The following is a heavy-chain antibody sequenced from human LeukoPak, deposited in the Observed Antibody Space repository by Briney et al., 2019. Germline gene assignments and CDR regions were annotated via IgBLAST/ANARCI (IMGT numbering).Heavy chain of an antibody. J-gene: IGHJ6*04. V-gene: IGHV4-61*01. D-gene: IGHD6-13*01. CDR1: GGSVSSGSYY. Sequence: SETLSLTCTASGGSVSSGSYYWSWIRQPPGKGLEWIGYIYYSGSTNYNPSLKSRVTISVDTSKNQFSLKLSSVTAADTAVYYCARDSSSSWYGEYYYYGMDVWGKGTTVTVSS. CDR3: ARDSSSSWYGEYYYYGMDV. CDR2: IYYSGST.